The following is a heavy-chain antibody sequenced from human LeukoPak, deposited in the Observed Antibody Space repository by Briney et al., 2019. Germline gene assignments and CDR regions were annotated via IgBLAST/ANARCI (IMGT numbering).Heavy chain of an antibody. CDR2: TYTGGRT. D-gene: IGHD6-19*01. Sequence: GGSLRLSCTASGFTVSDNYMSWVRQAPGTGLEWVSVTYTGGRTYYADSVKGRFTVSRDNSKKMLFLQMNSLRAEDTAVYYCAMGGYNSGWPDYWGQGTLATVSS. CDR1: GFTVSDNY. CDR3: AMGGYNSGWPDY. V-gene: IGHV3-53*01. J-gene: IGHJ4*02.